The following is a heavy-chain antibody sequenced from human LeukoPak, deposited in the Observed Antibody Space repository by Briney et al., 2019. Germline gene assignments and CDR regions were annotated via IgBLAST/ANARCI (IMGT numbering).Heavy chain of an antibody. J-gene: IGHJ5*02. CDR3: ARGGIAARP. V-gene: IGHV4-34*01. CDR1: GGSFSGYY. CDR2: INHSGST. Sequence: PSETLSLTCAVYGGSFSGYYWSWIRRPPGKGLEWIGEINHSGSTNYNPSLKSRVTISVDTSKNQFSLKLSSVTAADTAVYYCARGGIAARPWGQGTLVTVSS. D-gene: IGHD6-6*01.